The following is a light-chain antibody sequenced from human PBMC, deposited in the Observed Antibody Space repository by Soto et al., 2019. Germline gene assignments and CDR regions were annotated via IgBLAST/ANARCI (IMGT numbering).Light chain of an antibody. J-gene: IGKJ4*01. Sequence: DIQMTQSPSTLSASVGDRVTITCRAGQSISSWLAWYQQKPGKAPKLLIYKASSLESGVPSRFSGSGSGTEFTLTISSLQPDDFATYYCQQYNSYVTFGGGTKVEI. V-gene: IGKV1-5*03. CDR1: QSISSW. CDR2: KAS. CDR3: QQYNSYVT.